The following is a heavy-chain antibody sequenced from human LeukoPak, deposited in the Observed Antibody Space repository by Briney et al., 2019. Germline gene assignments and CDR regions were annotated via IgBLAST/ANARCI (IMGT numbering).Heavy chain of an antibody. CDR3: TRGPAHGGFDY. CDR2: VNSNSGDT. Sequence: ASVKVSFKASGYTFTVYFLHWVRQAPGQGLEWMGWVNSNSGDTHYPQKFQGRVTMTRDTSISTVYMELTILRSDDTAVYYCTRGPAHGGFDYWGQGTLVTVSS. D-gene: IGHD2-2*01. CDR1: GYTFTVYF. J-gene: IGHJ4*02. V-gene: IGHV1-2*02.